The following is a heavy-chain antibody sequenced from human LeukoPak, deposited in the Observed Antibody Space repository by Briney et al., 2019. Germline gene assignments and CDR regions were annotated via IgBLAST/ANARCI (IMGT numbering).Heavy chain of an antibody. J-gene: IGHJ4*02. Sequence: PGESLRLSCAASGFTFDDYGMSWVRQAPGKGLEWVSGIIWSGGSTGYADSVKGRFTISRDNAKNSLYLQMNSLKTEDTAVYYCTTGKTYDSSAYYTRFWGQGTLVTVSS. D-gene: IGHD3-22*01. CDR3: TTGKTYDSSAYYTRF. CDR2: IIWSGGST. CDR1: GFTFDDYG. V-gene: IGHV3-20*04.